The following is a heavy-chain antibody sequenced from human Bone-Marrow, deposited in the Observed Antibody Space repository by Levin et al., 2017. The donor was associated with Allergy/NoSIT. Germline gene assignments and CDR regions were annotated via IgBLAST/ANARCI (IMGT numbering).Heavy chain of an antibody. CDR2: ITNSGTIT. CDR3: AKGLAPADY. D-gene: IGHD2-21*01. J-gene: IGHJ4*02. V-gene: IGHV3-23*01. CDR1: GFTFSSFA. Sequence: GGSLRLSCAASGFTFSSFAMSWVRQAPGKGLEWVSGITNSGTITYYADSVKGRFTISRDNSKSMVYLQLSSLRADDTAVYYCAKGLAPADYWGQGTLVTVSS.